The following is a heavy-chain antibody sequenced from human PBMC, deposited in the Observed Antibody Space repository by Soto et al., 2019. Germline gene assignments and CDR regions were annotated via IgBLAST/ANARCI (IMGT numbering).Heavy chain of an antibody. CDR3: ARSPLIQLWLSWFDT. CDR2: ISSSGSTI. CDR1: GFTFSSYE. Sequence: GGSLRLSCAASGFTFSSYEMNWVRQAPGKGLEWVSYISSSGSTIYYADSVKGRFTISRDNAKNSLYLQMNSLRAEDTAVYYCARSPLIQLWLSWFDTWGQGTLVTVSS. D-gene: IGHD5-18*01. V-gene: IGHV3-48*03. J-gene: IGHJ5*02.